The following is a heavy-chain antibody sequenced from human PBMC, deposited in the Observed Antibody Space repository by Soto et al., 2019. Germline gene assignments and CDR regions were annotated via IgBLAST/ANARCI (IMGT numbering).Heavy chain of an antibody. CDR2: IWYDGSET. V-gene: IGHV3-33*01. D-gene: IGHD5-12*01. CDR3: AREPLKRWLQADHDAFDV. Sequence: QVQLVESGGGVVQPGRSLRLSCAASGFTFSDYGMHWVRQAPGKGLEWVALIWYDGSETYYADSVRGRFTISRDNSMHTLYLQLNSLRAEDTAVYYCAREPLKRWLQADHDAFDVWGQGTMVTVSS. J-gene: IGHJ3*01. CDR1: GFTFSDYG.